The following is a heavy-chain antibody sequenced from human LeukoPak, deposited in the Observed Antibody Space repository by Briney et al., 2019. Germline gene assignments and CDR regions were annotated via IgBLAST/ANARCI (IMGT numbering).Heavy chain of an antibody. CDR3: ARDMASSGWYVWDV. CDR2: INPNSGGT. CDR1: GYTFTGYY. J-gene: IGHJ4*02. Sequence: ASVKVSCKASGYTFTGYYMHWVRQAPGQGLEWMGWINPNSGGTNYAQKFQGRVTMTRDTSISTAYMELSRLRSDDTAVYYCARDMASSGWYVWDVWGQGTLVTVSS. V-gene: IGHV1-2*02. D-gene: IGHD6-19*01.